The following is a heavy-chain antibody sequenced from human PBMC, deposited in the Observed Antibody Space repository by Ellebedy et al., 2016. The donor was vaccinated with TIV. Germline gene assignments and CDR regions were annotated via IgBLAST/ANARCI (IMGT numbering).Heavy chain of an antibody. Sequence: GSLRLSXTVSGGSISSYYWSWIRQPPGKGLEWIGYIYYSGSTNYNPSLKSRVTISVDTSKNQFSLKLSSVTAADTAVYYCARVRYGDYAPDYWGQGTLVTVSS. CDR1: GGSISSYY. CDR3: ARVRYGDYAPDY. J-gene: IGHJ4*02. CDR2: IYYSGST. D-gene: IGHD4-17*01. V-gene: IGHV4-59*01.